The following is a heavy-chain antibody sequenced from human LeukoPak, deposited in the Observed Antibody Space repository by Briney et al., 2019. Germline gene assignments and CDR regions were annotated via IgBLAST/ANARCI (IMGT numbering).Heavy chain of an antibody. CDR3: ARPHYDILTGYVYFDY. D-gene: IGHD3-9*01. V-gene: IGHV5-51*01. CDR2: IYPGDPDT. CDR1: GYSFTSYW. Sequence: PGESLQISCKGSGYSFTSYWIGWVRQMPGKGLEWMGIIYPGDPDTRYSPSFQGQVTISADKSISTAYLQWSSLKASDTAMYYCARPHYDILTGYVYFDYWGQGTLVTVSS. J-gene: IGHJ4*02.